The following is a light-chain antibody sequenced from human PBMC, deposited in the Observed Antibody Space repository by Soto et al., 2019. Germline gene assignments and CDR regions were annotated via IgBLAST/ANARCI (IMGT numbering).Light chain of an antibody. V-gene: IGKV3-20*01. CDR1: QSVSSSY. CDR2: GAS. CDR3: QQYDRAPRT. Sequence: EIVLTQSPGTLSLSPGEGATLSCRASQSVSSSYLAWYQQKPGQASRLLIYGASSRATGIPDRFSGSGSGTDFTLTISRLEPEDFAVYYCQQYDRAPRTFGQGTKVDIK. J-gene: IGKJ1*01.